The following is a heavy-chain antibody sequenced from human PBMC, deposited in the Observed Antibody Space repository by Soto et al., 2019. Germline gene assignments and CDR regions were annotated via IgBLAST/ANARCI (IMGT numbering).Heavy chain of an antibody. CDR3: ARGHIHDSSGDNWFDP. CDR2: MNPNSGNT. V-gene: IGHV1-8*01. J-gene: IGHJ5*02. D-gene: IGHD3-22*01. Sequence: ASVKVSCKASGYTFTSYDINWVRQATGQGLEWMGWMNPNSGNTGYAQKFQGRVTMTRNTSISTAYMELSSLRSEDTAVYYGARGHIHDSSGDNWFDPWGQGTLVTVSS. CDR1: GYTFTSYD.